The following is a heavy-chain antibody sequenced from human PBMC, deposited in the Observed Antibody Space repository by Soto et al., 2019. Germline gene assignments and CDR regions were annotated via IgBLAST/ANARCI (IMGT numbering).Heavy chain of an antibody. V-gene: IGHV3-30-3*01. CDR2: ISYDGTYK. CDR1: GFIISGYA. Sequence: QVQLVESGGGVVQPGRSLRLSCAASGFIISGYAMHWVRQAPGKGLEWVALISYDGTYKYYADSVKGRFTMSRDKSKNTLYLQMNSLRAEDTAVLYCARGGGYDFFDYWGQGTLVTVSS. CDR3: ARGGGYDFFDY. J-gene: IGHJ4*02. D-gene: IGHD5-12*01.